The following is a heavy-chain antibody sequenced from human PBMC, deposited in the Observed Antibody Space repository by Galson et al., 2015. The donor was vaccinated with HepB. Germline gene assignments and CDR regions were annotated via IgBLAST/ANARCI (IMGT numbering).Heavy chain of an antibody. Sequence: SLRLSCAASGFTFSSYSIHWVREAPGKGLEWVAIISHDGRNTYYAYSVEGRFTISRDNSRNTLYLQMNGLRSDDTAVYYCARERGAGWYEGNDYWGQGTRVVVSS. CDR1: GFTFSSYS. J-gene: IGHJ4*02. D-gene: IGHD6-19*01. CDR2: ISHDGRNT. V-gene: IGHV3-30*04. CDR3: ARERGAGWYEGNDY.